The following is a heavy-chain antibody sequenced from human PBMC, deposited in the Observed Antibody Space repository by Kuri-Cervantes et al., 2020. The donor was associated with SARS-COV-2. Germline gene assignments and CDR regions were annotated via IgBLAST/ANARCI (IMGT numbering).Heavy chain of an antibody. CDR3: ARDRYSSSWDY. J-gene: IGHJ4*02. V-gene: IGHV4-30-2*01. D-gene: IGHD6-6*01. Sequence: SETLSLTCAVSGGSISSGGYSWSWIRQPPGKGLEWIGYIYRSGSTYYNPSLKSRVTISVDRSKNQFSLKLGSVTAADTAVYYCARDRYSSSWDYWGQGTLVTVSS. CDR1: GGSISSGGYS. CDR2: IYRSGST.